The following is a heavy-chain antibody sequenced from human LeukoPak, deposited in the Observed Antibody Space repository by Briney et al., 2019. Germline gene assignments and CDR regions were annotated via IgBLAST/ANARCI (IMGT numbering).Heavy chain of an antibody. V-gene: IGHV3-23*01. CDR1: GFTFSTYV. CDR2: ITTGDST. D-gene: IGHD3-10*01. J-gene: IGHJ4*02. CDR3: AKDLLYYYGSGSSFDY. Sequence: GGSLRLSCAASGFTFSTYVMNWVRQAPGKGLEWVSHITTGDSTYYPDSVKGRFTVSRDSSKNTLYLQMNSLRAEDTAVYYCAKDLLYYYGSGSSFDYWGQGTLVTVSS.